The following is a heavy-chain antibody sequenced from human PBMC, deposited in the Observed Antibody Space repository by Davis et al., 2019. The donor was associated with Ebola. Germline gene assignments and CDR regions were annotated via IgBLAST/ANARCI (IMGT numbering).Heavy chain of an antibody. CDR1: GFTFSSYA. D-gene: IGHD3-22*01. Sequence: GESLKISCAASGFTFSSYAMSWVRQAPGKGLEWVSAISGSGGSTYYADSVKGRFTISRDNSKDTLYLQMNSLRAEDTAVYYCAKDLVVVNPYGMDVWGQGTTVTVSS. CDR2: ISGSGGST. J-gene: IGHJ6*02. CDR3: AKDLVVVNPYGMDV. V-gene: IGHV3-23*01.